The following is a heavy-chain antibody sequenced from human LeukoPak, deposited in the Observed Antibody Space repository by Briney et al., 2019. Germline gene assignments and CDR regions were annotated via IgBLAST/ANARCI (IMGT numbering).Heavy chain of an antibody. CDR3: ARAAVGDAPPLRGYDLFDY. CDR2: IYYSGST. D-gene: IGHD5-12*01. CDR1: GGSLSSGGLY. Sequence: SQTLTLTCTVSGGSLSSGGLYWSWHRQHPGLGLVGFGYIYYSGSTYYNPSLKSRVTISVDTSKNQVSLKLSCVTAADTAVYYCARAAVGDAPPLRGYDLFDYWDQGTLVTVSS. V-gene: IGHV4-31*03. J-gene: IGHJ4*02.